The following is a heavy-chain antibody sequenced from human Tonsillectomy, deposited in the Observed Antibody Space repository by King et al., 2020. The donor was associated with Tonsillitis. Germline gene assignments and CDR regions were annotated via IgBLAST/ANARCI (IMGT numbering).Heavy chain of an antibody. CDR2: ISGGGDKT. D-gene: IGHD3-10*01. Sequence: VQLLESGGGLVQPGGSLRLSCAASGFTFNSYAINWVRLAPGKGLEWVSAISGGGDKTNYADSVKGRFTISRDNSKNTLFLHMNSLRAEDTAVYYCAKDKWVGDPSVFDIWGQGTMVTVSS. CDR3: AKDKWVGDPSVFDI. V-gene: IGHV3-23*01. J-gene: IGHJ3*02. CDR1: GFTFNSYA.